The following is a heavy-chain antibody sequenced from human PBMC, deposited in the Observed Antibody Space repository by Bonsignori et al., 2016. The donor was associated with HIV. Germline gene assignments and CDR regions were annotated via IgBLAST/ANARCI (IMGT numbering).Heavy chain of an antibody. CDR2: INNDGSDV. CDR1: GFTFSDYW. CDR3: ARDRPHNWFDP. J-gene: IGHJ5*02. V-gene: IGHV3-74*03. D-gene: IGHD1-14*01. Sequence: EVQVVESGGGLVQPGGSLRLSCAASGFTFSDYWMQWVRQVPGKGLMWVSRINNDGSDVTYADSVKGRFTVSRDNAMNIMYLQMNSLRVEDTAVYYCARDRPHNWFDPWGRGTLVTVSS.